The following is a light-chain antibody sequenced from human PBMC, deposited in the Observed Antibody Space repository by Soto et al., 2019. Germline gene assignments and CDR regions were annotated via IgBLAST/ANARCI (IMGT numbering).Light chain of an antibody. J-gene: IGKJ2*01. CDR3: PHHGNSAYT. CDR2: GAS. CDR1: QTVSGSY. Sequence: IVLTQSPGTLSLSPGERATLSCRASQTVSGSYLAWYQHKPGQAPRLLIHGASTRATGIPDRFIGSGSGTDFTLTIGRLEPEDFVVYYCPHHGNSAYTFGQGTKLEIK. V-gene: IGKV3-20*01.